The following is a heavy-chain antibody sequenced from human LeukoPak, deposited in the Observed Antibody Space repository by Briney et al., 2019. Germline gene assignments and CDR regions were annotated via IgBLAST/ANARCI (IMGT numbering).Heavy chain of an antibody. Sequence: SETLSLTCTVSGGSISSSSHYWGWIRQPPGKGLEWIGSISYSGSTYYNPSLKSRVTISVDTSKNQFSLKLTSVTAADTAVYYCVSTDSSGYSLDYWGQGTLVTVSS. CDR1: GGSISSSSHY. D-gene: IGHD3-22*01. CDR3: VSTDSSGYSLDY. J-gene: IGHJ4*02. V-gene: IGHV4-39*07. CDR2: ISYSGST.